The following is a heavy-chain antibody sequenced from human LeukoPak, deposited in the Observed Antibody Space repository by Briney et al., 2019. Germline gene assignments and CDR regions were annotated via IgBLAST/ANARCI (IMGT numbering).Heavy chain of an antibody. CDR1: TSR. CDR2: IGTYGGDT. CDR3: ARDLWNFYDGSGYNRDFDS. J-gene: IGHJ5*01. V-gene: IGHV1-18*01. Sequence: ASVKVSCKATSRISWVRQAPGQGLEWMGWIGTYGGDTYYAQKFQGRITVTTDTSTSTVYMELRNLRSDGTAVYYCARDLWNFYDGSGYNRDFDSWGQGTLVTVSS. D-gene: IGHD3-22*01.